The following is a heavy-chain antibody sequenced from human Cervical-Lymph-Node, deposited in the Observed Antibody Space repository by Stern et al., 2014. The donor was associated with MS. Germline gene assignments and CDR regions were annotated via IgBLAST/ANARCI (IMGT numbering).Heavy chain of an antibody. J-gene: IGHJ4*02. V-gene: IGHV1-2*06. CDR3: ARVGTTGTTSLDY. CDR2: INPNSGGP. CDR1: GYTFTGYD. Sequence: VQLVESGAEVKKPGASVKVSCKASGYTFTGYDMHWVRQAPGQGLEWMGRINPNSGGPNYAQKFQGSVTMTRDTSISTAYMELSRLRSDDTAVYYCARVGTTGTTSLDYWGQGTLVTVSS. D-gene: IGHD1-1*01.